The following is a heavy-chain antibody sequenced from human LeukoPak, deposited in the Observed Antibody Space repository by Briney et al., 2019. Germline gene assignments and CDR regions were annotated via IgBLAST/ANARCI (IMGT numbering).Heavy chain of an antibody. CDR2: IYYTGNT. V-gene: IGHV4-39*07. J-gene: IGHJ4*02. D-gene: IGHD3-10*01. Sequence: SSETLSLTCIVSGDSIGSGGYYWGWVRQPPGKGLEWLGRIYYTGNTDYNPALKSRLTMSVDMSKNQFSLRLSAVTDADTAIYYCAREFGCGAGTPFGHWGQGTLVTVSS. CDR3: AREFGCGAGTPFGH. CDR1: GDSIGSGGYY.